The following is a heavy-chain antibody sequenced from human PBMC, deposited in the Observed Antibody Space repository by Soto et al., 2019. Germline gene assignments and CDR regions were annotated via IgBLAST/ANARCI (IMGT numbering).Heavy chain of an antibody. CDR3: ARPSEVVVPAAPKYYYYYGMDV. D-gene: IGHD2-2*01. J-gene: IGHJ6*02. CDR2: IIPIFGTA. V-gene: IGHV1-69*13. Sequence: GASVKVSCKASGGTFSSYAISWVRQAPGQGLEWMGGIIPIFGTANYAQKFQGRVTITADESTSTAYMELSSLRSEDTAVYYCARPSEVVVPAAPKYYYYYGMDVWGQGTTVTVSS. CDR1: GGTFSSYA.